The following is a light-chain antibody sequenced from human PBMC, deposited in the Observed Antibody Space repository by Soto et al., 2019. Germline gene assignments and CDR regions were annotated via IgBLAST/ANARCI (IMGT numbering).Light chain of an antibody. CDR1: QSVSSIY. V-gene: IGKV3-20*01. CDR3: QQYGSWT. Sequence: EIVLTQSPGTLSLSPGERATLSCRASQSVSSIYLAWYQQKPGQAPRLLISGASSRATGIPERFSGSGSGTDFTLTISRLEPEEFAVYYCQQYGSWTFGQGTKVEIK. CDR2: GAS. J-gene: IGKJ1*01.